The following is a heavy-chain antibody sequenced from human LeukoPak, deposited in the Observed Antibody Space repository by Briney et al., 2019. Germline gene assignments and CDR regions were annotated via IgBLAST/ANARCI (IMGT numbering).Heavy chain of an antibody. D-gene: IGHD5-18*01. CDR3: ARVDTAMATGWFDP. V-gene: IGHV4-39*07. Sequence: SETLSLTCTVSGGSISSSSYYWGWIRQPPGKGLEWIGSIYYSGSTYYNPSLKSRVTISVDTSKNQFSLKLSSVTAADTAVYYCARVDTAMATGWFDPWGQGTLVTVSS. CDR1: GGSISSSSYY. CDR2: IYYSGST. J-gene: IGHJ5*02.